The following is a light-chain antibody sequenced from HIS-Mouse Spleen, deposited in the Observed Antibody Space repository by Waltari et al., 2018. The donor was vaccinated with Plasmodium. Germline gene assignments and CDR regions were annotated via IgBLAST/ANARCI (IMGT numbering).Light chain of an antibody. CDR3: SSYAGSNNLV. CDR2: EVS. Sequence: QPALTQPPSASGSSGQSVTLSCTGTSSDVGGSNYVSWYQQHPGKAPKLMIYEVSKRPSGVPDRFSGSKSGNTASLTVSGLQAEDEADYYCSSYAGSNNLVFGGGTKLTVL. V-gene: IGLV2-8*01. J-gene: IGLJ2*01. CDR1: SSDVGGSNY.